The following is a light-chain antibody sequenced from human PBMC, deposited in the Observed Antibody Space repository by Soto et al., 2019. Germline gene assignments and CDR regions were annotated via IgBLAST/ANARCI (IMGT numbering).Light chain of an antibody. V-gene: IGLV2-14*01. CDR1: SSDVGGYNY. CDR3: SSYTSSSTPYV. Sequence: QSALTQPASVSGSPGQSITISCTGTSSDVGGYNYVSWYQQHPGKAPKLMIYEVSNRPSGVSNRFSGSKSGNTASLTISGLQAEDEADYYCSSYTSSSTPYVFGTGPKLPVL. CDR2: EVS. J-gene: IGLJ1*01.